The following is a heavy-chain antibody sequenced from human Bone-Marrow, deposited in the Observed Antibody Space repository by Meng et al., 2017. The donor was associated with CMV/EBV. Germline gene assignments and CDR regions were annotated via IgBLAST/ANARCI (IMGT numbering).Heavy chain of an antibody. V-gene: IGHV3-21*01. CDR1: GFTFSRYS. Sequence: SLKISCAASGFTFSRYSMNWVRQAPGKGLEWVSSISSSSSYIYYADSVKGRFTISRDNAKNSLYLQMNSLRAEDTAVYYCARSHSKGCSSTSCYYYYYYGMDVWGQGTTATVSS. D-gene: IGHD2-2*01. CDR2: ISSSSSYI. CDR3: ARSHSKGCSSTSCYYYYYYGMDV. J-gene: IGHJ6*02.